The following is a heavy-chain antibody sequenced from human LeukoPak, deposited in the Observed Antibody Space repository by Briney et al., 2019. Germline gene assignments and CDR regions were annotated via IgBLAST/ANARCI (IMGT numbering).Heavy chain of an antibody. CDR1: GYSFTSYW. CDR3: ARRLSSIATSAANDY. D-gene: IGHD2-15*01. CDR2: IYPGDSDT. V-gene: IGHV5-51*01. Sequence: GESLKISCKGSGYSFTSYWIGWVRQMPGKGLEWMGIIYPGDSDTRYSPSFQGQVTISADKSISTAYLQWSSLKASDTATYYCARRLSSIATSAANDYWGQGTLVTVSS. J-gene: IGHJ4*02.